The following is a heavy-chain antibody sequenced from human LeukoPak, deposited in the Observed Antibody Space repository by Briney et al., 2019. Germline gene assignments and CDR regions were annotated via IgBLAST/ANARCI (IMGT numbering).Heavy chain of an antibody. V-gene: IGHV4-39*01. D-gene: IGHD3-22*01. J-gene: IGHJ3*02. CDR3: ASDSSGYI. CDR1: GGSISSSSYY. Sequence: KPSDTLSLTCTVSGGSISSSSYYWGWIRQPPGKGLEWIGSIYYTGSTYYNSSLKSRVTISVDTSKNQSSLKLSSVTAADTAVYYCASDSSGYIWGQGTMVTVSS. CDR2: IYYTGST.